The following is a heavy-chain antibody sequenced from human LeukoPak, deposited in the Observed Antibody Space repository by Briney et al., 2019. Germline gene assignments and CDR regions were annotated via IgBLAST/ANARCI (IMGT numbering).Heavy chain of an antibody. CDR3: ARDDTMVRGVHN. CDR2: IIPIFGTA. Sequence: SVKVSCKASGGTFISYAISWVRQAPGQGLEWRGGIIPIFGTANYAQKFQGRVTITADESTSTAYMELSSLRSEDTAVYYCARDDTMVRGVHNWGQGTLVTVSS. J-gene: IGHJ4*02. D-gene: IGHD3-10*01. V-gene: IGHV1-69*13. CDR1: GGTFISYA.